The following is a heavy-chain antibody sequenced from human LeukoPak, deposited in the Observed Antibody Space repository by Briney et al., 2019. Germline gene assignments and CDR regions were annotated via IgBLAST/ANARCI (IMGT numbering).Heavy chain of an antibody. Sequence: GGSLRLSCEASGFTFSSYFISWVRQAPGKGLEWVANIKQDGSDKYYVDSVKGRFTISRDNAKNSLHLQMNSLRVEDTAVYFCARENDGFDIWGQGTTVTVSS. V-gene: IGHV3-7*01. CDR2: IKQDGSDK. CDR3: ARENDGFDI. CDR1: GFTFSSYF. J-gene: IGHJ3*02.